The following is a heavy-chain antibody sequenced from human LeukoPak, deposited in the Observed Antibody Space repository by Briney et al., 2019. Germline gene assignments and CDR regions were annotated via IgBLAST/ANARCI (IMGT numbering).Heavy chain of an antibody. Sequence: PGGSLRLSCAASGFTFSSYGFHWVRQAPGKGLDWVAVIRYDGSNKYYADSVKGRFTISRDNSKNTLYLQMNSLRAEDTAVYYCAKDLEQQLVAPDAFDIWGQGTMVTVSS. V-gene: IGHV3-30*02. D-gene: IGHD6-13*01. CDR2: IRYDGSNK. CDR1: GFTFSSYG. J-gene: IGHJ3*02. CDR3: AKDLEQQLVAPDAFDI.